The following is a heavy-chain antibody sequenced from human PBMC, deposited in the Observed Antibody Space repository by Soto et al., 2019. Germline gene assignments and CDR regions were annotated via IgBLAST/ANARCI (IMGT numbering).Heavy chain of an antibody. J-gene: IGHJ6*02. Sequence: SQTLSLTCAISGDSVSSNSAAWNWISQSPSRGLEWLGRTYYRSKWYNDYAVSVKSRITINPDTSKNQFSLQLNSVTPEDTAVYYCARDRGASSSSGYYYGMDVWGQGTTVTVSS. CDR3: ARDRGASSSSGYYYGMDV. CDR2: TYYRSKWYN. D-gene: IGHD6-6*01. V-gene: IGHV6-1*01. CDR1: GDSVSSNSAA.